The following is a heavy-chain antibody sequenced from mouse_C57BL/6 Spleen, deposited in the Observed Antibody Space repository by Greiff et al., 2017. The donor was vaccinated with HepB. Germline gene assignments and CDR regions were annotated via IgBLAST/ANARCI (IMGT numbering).Heavy chain of an antibody. CDR3: ARTPYYGSPYYFDY. Sequence: QVHVKQSGAELARPGASVKLSCKASGYTFTSYGISWVKQRTGQGLEWIGEIYPRSGNTYYNEKFKGKATLTADKSSSTAYMELRSLTSEDSAVYFCARTPYYGSPYYFDYWGQGTTLTVSS. J-gene: IGHJ2*01. CDR2: IYPRSGNT. CDR1: GYTFTSYG. V-gene: IGHV1-81*01. D-gene: IGHD1-1*01.